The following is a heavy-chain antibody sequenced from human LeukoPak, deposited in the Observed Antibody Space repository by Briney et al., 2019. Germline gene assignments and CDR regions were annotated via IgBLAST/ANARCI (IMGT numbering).Heavy chain of an antibody. CDR3: ARRRVVRYSGYDEDY. J-gene: IGHJ4*02. CDR2: IYHSGST. Sequence: PSETLSLTCAVSGGSISSSNWWSWVRQPPGKGLEWIGEIYHSGSTNYNPSLRSRVTISVDKSKNQFSLKLSSVTAADTAVYYCARRRVVRYSGYDEDYWGQGTLVTVSS. D-gene: IGHD5-12*01. CDR1: GGSISSSNW. V-gene: IGHV4-4*02.